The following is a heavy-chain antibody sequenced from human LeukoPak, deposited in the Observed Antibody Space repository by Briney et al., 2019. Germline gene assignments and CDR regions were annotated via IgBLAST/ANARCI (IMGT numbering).Heavy chain of an antibody. Sequence: SETLSLTCTVSGGSISSGGYYWSWIRQHPGKGLEWIGYIYYSGSTYYNPSLKSRVTISVDTSKNQFSLKLSSVTAADTAVYYCARAGGGSSWYVGYFDYWGQGTLVTVSS. CDR3: ARAGGGSSWYVGYFDY. CDR1: GGSISSGGYY. J-gene: IGHJ4*02. D-gene: IGHD6-13*01. V-gene: IGHV4-31*03. CDR2: IYYSGST.